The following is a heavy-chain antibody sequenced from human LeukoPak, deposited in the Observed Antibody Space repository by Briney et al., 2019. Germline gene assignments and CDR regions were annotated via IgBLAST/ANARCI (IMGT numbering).Heavy chain of an antibody. CDR3: AKDLGRYRNNYFDY. D-gene: IGHD1-26*01. J-gene: IGHJ4*02. CDR1: GFTFSSYA. V-gene: IGHV3-64*04. CDR2: ISSNGGST. Sequence: PGGSLRLSCSASGFTFSSYAMHWVRQAPGKGLEYVSAISSNGGSTYYADSVKGRFTISRDDSKNTLYLQMNSLRAEDTAVYYCAKDLGRYRNNYFDYWGQGTLVTVSS.